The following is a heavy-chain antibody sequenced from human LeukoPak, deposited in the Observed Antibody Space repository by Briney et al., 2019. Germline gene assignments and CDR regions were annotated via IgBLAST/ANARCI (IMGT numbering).Heavy chain of an antibody. Sequence: PGGSLRLSCAASGFTFSSYWMHWVRQVPGKGLVWVSRIYGDGSVPEYADSVKGRFTISRDNARSTLYLQMNSLRSEDTAVYYCARDRTEGYHSSGPPKYWGQGTLVSVSS. V-gene: IGHV3-74*03. CDR3: ARDRTEGYHSSGPPKY. CDR2: IYGDGSVP. D-gene: IGHD3-22*01. J-gene: IGHJ4*02. CDR1: GFTFSSYW.